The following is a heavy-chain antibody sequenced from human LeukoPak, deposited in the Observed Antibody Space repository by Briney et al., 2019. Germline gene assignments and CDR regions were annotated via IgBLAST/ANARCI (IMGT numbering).Heavy chain of an antibody. CDR3: ARDRYSSSWYVRDKNWFDP. V-gene: IGHV1-2*02. CDR1: GYTFTGYY. D-gene: IGHD6-13*01. Sequence: ASVKVSCKASGYTFTGYYVHWVRQAPGQGLEWMGWINPNSGGTNYAQKFQGRVTMTRDTSISTAYMELSRLRSDDTAVYYCARDRYSSSWYVRDKNWFDPWGQGTLVTVSS. J-gene: IGHJ5*02. CDR2: INPNSGGT.